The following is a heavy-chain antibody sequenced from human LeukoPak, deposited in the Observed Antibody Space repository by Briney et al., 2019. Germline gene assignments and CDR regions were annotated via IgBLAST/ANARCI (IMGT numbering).Heavy chain of an antibody. D-gene: IGHD2-2*02. Sequence: SETLSLTCTVSGGSISSGGYYWSWIRQHPGKGLEWIGYIYYSGSTYYNPSLKSRVTISVDTSKNQFSLKLSSVTAADTAVYYCARGLEDIVVVPAAIGWFDPWGREPWSPSPQ. CDR3: ARGLEDIVVVPAAIGWFDP. CDR1: GGSISSGGYY. J-gene: IGHJ5*02. CDR2: IYYSGST. V-gene: IGHV4-31*03.